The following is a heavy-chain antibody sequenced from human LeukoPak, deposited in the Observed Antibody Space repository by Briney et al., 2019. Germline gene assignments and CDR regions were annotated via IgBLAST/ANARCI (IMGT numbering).Heavy chain of an antibody. CDR1: GGSINGHF. V-gene: IGHV4-59*11. CDR3: ARLLDNDSSGDPDTFDL. CDR2: IHYTGRI. Sequence: SETLSLTCTVSGGSINGHFWTWIRQPPGTGLEWIAFIHYTGRIRYNPSLQSRATISLDRSESRFSLKLTSVTAADSAVYYCARLLDNDSSGDPDTFDLWGQGTVVIVSS. J-gene: IGHJ3*01. D-gene: IGHD3-22*01.